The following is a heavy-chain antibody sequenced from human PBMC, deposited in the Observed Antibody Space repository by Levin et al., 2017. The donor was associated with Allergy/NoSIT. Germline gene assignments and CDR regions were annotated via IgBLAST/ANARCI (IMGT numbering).Heavy chain of an antibody. CDR3: ARDRVTAADGTYYFYGMDG. CDR2: ISYSGNS. CDR1: GDSISSYF. D-gene: IGHD6-13*01. J-gene: IGHJ6*02. V-gene: IGHV4-59*01. Sequence: SETLSLTCTVSGDSISSYFWSWIRQPPGKGLEWIGYISYSGNSKYNPSLKSRVTISVDTSKNQFSLKLRSVTAADTAIYYCARDRVTAADGTYYFYGMDGWGQGTTVTVSS.